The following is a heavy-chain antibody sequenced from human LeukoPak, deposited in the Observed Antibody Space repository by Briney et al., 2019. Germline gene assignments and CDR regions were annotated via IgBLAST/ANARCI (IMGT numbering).Heavy chain of an antibody. Sequence: GGSLRLSCAASGFTFNSYSMHWVRQAPGKGLEWVAVISYDGSTKYYAESVKGRFTISRDTSKNTLYLQMNSLRAEDTALYYCARREGSGLLDYWGQGTLVTVSS. CDR2: ISYDGSTK. D-gene: IGHD6-19*01. J-gene: IGHJ4*02. CDR1: GFTFNSYS. V-gene: IGHV3-30*04. CDR3: ARREGSGLLDY.